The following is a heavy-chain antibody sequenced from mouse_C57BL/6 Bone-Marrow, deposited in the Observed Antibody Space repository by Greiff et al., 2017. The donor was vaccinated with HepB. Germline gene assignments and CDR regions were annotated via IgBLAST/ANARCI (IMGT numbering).Heavy chain of an antibody. CDR2: IRSKSNNYAT. CDR1: GFSFNTYA. J-gene: IGHJ4*01. D-gene: IGHD1-1*01. CDR3: GTYYYGSSVYAMDY. Sequence: EVLLVESGGGLVQPKGSLKLSCAASGFSFNTYAMNWVRQAPGKGLEWVARIRSKSNNYATYYANSVKDRFTISRVDSESMLDLQMNNLKTEDTAMDYCGTYYYGSSVYAMDYWGQGTLVTVSA. V-gene: IGHV10-1*01.